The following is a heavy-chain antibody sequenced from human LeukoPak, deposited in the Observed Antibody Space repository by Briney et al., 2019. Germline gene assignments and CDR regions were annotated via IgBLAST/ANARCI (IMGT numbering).Heavy chain of an antibody. V-gene: IGHV1-69*05. Sequence: SVKVSCKASGGTVSSYAISWVRQAPGQGLEWMGGIIPIFGTANYAQKFQGRVTITTDESTSTAYMELSSLRSEDTAVYYCARDFSYYDSSGLFDPWGQGTLVTVSS. J-gene: IGHJ5*02. D-gene: IGHD3-22*01. CDR3: ARDFSYYDSSGLFDP. CDR2: IIPIFGTA. CDR1: GGTVSSYA.